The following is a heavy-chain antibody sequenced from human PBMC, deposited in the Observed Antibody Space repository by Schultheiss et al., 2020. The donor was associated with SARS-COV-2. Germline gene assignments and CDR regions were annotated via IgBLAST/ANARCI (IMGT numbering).Heavy chain of an antibody. CDR2: ISAYNGNT. D-gene: IGHD2-8*01. J-gene: IGHJ4*02. V-gene: IGHV1-18*04. CDR3: ARVPREDCTNGVCLAGYFDY. CDR1: GYTFTSYG. Sequence: ASVKVSCKASGYTFTSYGISWVRQAPGQGLEWMGWISAYNGNTNYAQKLQGRVTMTTDTSTSTAYMELRSLRSDDTAVYYCARVPREDCTNGVCLAGYFDYWGQGTLVTVSS.